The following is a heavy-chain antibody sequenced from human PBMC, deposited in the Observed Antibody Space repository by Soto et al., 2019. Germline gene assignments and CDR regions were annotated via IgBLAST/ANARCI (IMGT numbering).Heavy chain of an antibody. V-gene: IGHV3-74*01. CDR3: ARDPMGEWLSHAAPPDY. J-gene: IGHJ4*02. CDR2: INSDGSST. CDR1: GFTFSSYW. D-gene: IGHD3-9*01. Sequence: WGSLRLSCAASGFTFSSYWMHWVRQAPGKGLVWVSRINSDGSSTSYADSVKGRFTISRDNAKNTLYLQMNSLRAEDTAVYYCARDPMGEWLSHAAPPDYWGQGTLVTVSS.